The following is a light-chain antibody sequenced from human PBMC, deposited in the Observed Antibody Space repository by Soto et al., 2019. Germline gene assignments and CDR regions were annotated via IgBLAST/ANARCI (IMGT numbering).Light chain of an antibody. CDR2: WAS. CDR3: PQYFSYPLT. V-gene: IGKV4-1*01. J-gene: IGKJ4*01. CDR1: QTISYTSINKTY. Sequence: DVVMTQSPYSLAVSLGERATISCKSSQTISYTSINKTYLAWYQQRPGQPPKLLIYWASIRGSGVPDRLSGRGFGTDFTLTITSLQTEDVAVYYCPQYFSYPLTFGGGTKVDIK.